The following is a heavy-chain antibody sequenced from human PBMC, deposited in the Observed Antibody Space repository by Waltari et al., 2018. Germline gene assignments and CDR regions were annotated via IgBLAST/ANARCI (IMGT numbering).Heavy chain of an antibody. V-gene: IGHV1-2*02. Sequence: QVQLVQSGAEVKKPGASVKVSCKASGYTFTGYYMHWVRQAPGQGLEWMGWINPNRGGTNYAQKFQGRVTMTRDTSISTAYMELSRLRSDDTAVYYCARGSLRITMIVVVGFDYWGQGTLVTVSS. CDR2: INPNRGGT. J-gene: IGHJ4*02. CDR1: GYTFTGYY. D-gene: IGHD3-22*01. CDR3: ARGSLRITMIVVVGFDY.